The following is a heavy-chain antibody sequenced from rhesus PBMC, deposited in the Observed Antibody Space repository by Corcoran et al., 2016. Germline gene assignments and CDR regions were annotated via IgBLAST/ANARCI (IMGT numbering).Heavy chain of an antibody. J-gene: IGHJ4*01. Sequence: ESGGGLVQPGGSLRLSCAASGFTFSSYDMSWVRQPLGKGLEWVSSTSNTGKTIYYADSVKGRFTISRDNAKNSLSLQMNSLKTEDTAVYYCTRDLWNPFDYWGQGVLVTVSS. CDR1: GFTFSSYD. V-gene: IGHV3S4*01. D-gene: IGHD1-1*01. CDR2: TSNTGKTI. CDR3: TRDLWNPFDY.